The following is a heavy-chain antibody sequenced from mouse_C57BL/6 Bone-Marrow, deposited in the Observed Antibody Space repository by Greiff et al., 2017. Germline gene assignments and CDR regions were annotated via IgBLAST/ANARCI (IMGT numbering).Heavy chain of an antibody. V-gene: IGHV1-54*01. CDR3: ASLSQAEFAY. J-gene: IGHJ3*01. D-gene: IGHD3-2*02. CDR1: GYAFTNYL. Sequence: QVQLQQSGAELVRPGTSVKVSCKASGYAFTNYLIEWVKQRPGQGLEWSGVINPGSGGTNYNEKFKGKATLTADKSSSTAYMQLSSLTSEDSAVYFCASLSQAEFAYWGQGTLVTVSA. CDR2: INPGSGGT.